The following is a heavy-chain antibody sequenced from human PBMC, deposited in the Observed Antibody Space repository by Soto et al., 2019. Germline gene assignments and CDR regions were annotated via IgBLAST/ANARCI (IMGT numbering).Heavy chain of an antibody. CDR2: ISYSGIA. CDR3: ARSIDP. V-gene: IGHV4-31*03. J-gene: IGHJ5*02. Sequence: PSETLSLTCTVSGDSISSGGHYWSWIRQHPGKGPEWIGYISYSGIAYYNPSLKSRVTISVDTSKNQFSLKLSSVTAADTAVYYCARSIDPWGQGTLVTVSS. CDR1: GDSISSGGHY.